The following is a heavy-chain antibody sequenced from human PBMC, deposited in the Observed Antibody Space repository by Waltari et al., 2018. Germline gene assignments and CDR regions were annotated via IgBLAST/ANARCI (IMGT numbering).Heavy chain of an antibody. CDR3: ARDRRRLVGAKNDAFDI. CDR1: GGSISSSSYY. CDR2: IYYSGST. D-gene: IGHD1-26*01. J-gene: IGHJ3*02. V-gene: IGHV4-39*07. Sequence: QLQLQESGPGLVKPSETLSLTCTVSGGSISSSSYYWGWIRQPPGKGLEWIGSIYYSGSTDYNPSLKSRVTISVDTSKNQFSLKLSSVTAADTAVYYCARDRRRLVGAKNDAFDIWGQGTMVTVSS.